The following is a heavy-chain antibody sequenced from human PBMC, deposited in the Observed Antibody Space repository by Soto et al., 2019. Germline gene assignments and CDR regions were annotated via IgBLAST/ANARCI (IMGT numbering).Heavy chain of an antibody. D-gene: IGHD2-15*01. Sequence: GGSLRLSCAASVLTFSSYSMNWVRQAPGKGLEWVSSISSSSSYIYYADSVKGRFTISRDNAKNSLYLQMNSLRAEDTAVYYCARQRGYCSGGSCYMERTDYWGQGTLVTVSS. J-gene: IGHJ4*02. V-gene: IGHV3-21*01. CDR1: VLTFSSYS. CDR3: ARQRGYCSGGSCYMERTDY. CDR2: ISSSSSYI.